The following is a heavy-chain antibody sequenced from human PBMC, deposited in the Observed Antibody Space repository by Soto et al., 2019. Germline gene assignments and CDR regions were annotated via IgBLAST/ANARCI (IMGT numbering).Heavy chain of an antibody. V-gene: IGHV1-2*04. CDR2: INPNSGGT. J-gene: IGHJ3*02. D-gene: IGHD3-10*01. Sequence: ASVXVSCKASGYTFTGYYMHWVRQAPGQGLEWMGWINPNSGGTNYAQKFQGWVTMTRDTSISTAYMELSRLRSDDTAVYYCARERFGELSSAFDIWGQGTMVTVSS. CDR3: ARERFGELSSAFDI. CDR1: GYTFTGYY.